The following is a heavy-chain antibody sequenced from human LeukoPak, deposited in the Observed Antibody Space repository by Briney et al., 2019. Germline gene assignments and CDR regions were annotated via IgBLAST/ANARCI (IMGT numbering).Heavy chain of an antibody. V-gene: IGHV3-7*01. CDR1: GFTFSTSW. J-gene: IGHJ4*02. Sequence: GGSLRLSCAASGFTFSTSWMTWARQAPGKGLEWVASIKDDGSGKYYVDTVKGRFTISRDNAKNSLYLQMNSLGVEDTAVYYCTNLGYTDWGQGTLVTVSS. CDR2: IKDDGSGK. CDR3: TNLGYTD. D-gene: IGHD5-18*01.